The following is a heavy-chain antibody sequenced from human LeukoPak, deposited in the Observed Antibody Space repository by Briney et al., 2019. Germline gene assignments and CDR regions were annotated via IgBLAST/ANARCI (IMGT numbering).Heavy chain of an antibody. CDR3: AREDSTGYYHDY. CDR1: GYTFISYG. V-gene: IGHV1-18*01. CDR2: ISAHNGNT. J-gene: IGHJ4*02. D-gene: IGHD3-22*01. Sequence: ASVKVSCKASGYTFISYGISWVRQAPGQGLEWMGWISAHNGNTNYAQKLQGRVTMTTDTSTSIAYMELRSQRSEDTAEHYCAREDSTGYYHDYWGQGNLVTVSS.